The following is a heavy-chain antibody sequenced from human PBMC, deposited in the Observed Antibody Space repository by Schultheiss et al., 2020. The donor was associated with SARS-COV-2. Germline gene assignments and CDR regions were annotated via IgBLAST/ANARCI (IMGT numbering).Heavy chain of an antibody. CDR2: IGDDGRNT. CDR3: ARGFIGGRGY. D-gene: IGHD4-23*01. Sequence: GGSLRLSCAASGFTFSTCAMNWVRQAPGKGLEWVSTIGDDGRNTYYADSVKGRFTISRDNSKNTLYLQMNSLRAEDTAVYYCARGFIGGRGYWGQGTLVTVSS. J-gene: IGHJ4*02. V-gene: IGHV3-23*01. CDR1: GFTFSTCA.